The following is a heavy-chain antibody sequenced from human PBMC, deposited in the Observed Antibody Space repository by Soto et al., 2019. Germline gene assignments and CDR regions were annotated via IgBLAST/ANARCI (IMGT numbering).Heavy chain of an antibody. CDR1: GFTFSSYA. Sequence: EVQLLESGGGLVQPGGSLRLSCSASGFTFSSYAMSWVRQAPGKGLEWVSAISGSGGSTYYADSVKGRFTISRDNSKNTLYLQMNSLRAEDTAVYYCAKDLRKWELPRGGDYWGQGTLVTVSS. D-gene: IGHD1-26*01. J-gene: IGHJ4*02. CDR3: AKDLRKWELPRGGDY. CDR2: ISGSGGST. V-gene: IGHV3-23*01.